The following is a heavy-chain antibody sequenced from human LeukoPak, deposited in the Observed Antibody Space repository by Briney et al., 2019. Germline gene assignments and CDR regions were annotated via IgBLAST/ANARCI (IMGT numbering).Heavy chain of an antibody. CDR1: GFTFNTYA. CDR2: IKSKTDGGTT. V-gene: IGHV3-15*01. J-gene: IGHJ3*02. CDR3: TTDPILPVAFDI. Sequence: KTGGSLRLSCAASGFTFNTYAMSWVRQAPGKGLEWVGRIKSKTDGGTTDYAAPVKGRFTISRDDSKNTLYLQMNSLKTEDTAVYYCTTDPILPVAFDIWGQGTMVTVSS.